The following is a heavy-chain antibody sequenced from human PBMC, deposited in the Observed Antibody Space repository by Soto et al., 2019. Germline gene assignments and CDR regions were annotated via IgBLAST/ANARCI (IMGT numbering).Heavy chain of an antibody. J-gene: IGHJ5*02. V-gene: IGHV4-34*01. D-gene: IGHD6-25*01. CDR1: GGSFSGYY. CDR2: INHSGST. Sequence: QVQLQQWGAGLLKPSETLSLTCAVYGGSFSGYYWSWIRQPPGKGLEWIGEINHSGSTNYNPSLKSXVXTSVDTSKNQFSLKLSSVTAADTAVYYCARRSAAGPWGQGTLVTVSS. CDR3: ARRSAAGP.